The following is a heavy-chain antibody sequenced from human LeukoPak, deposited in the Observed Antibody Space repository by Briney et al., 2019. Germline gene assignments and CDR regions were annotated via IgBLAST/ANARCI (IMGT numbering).Heavy chain of an antibody. Sequence: ATVKVSCKASGGTFSSYAMHWVRQAPGQRLEWMGWINAGNGNTKYSQKFQGRVTITRDTSASTAYMELSSLRSEDTAVYYCARSRLYYYDSSGSSYFDYWGQGTLVTVSS. D-gene: IGHD3-22*01. CDR2: INAGNGNT. CDR1: GGTFSSYA. J-gene: IGHJ4*02. V-gene: IGHV1-3*01. CDR3: ARSRLYYYDSSGSSYFDY.